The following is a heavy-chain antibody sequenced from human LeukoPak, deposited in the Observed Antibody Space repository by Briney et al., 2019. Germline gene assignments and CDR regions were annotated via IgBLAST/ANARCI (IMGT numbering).Heavy chain of an antibody. CDR1: GYTFSDYY. Sequence: ASVKVSCKASGYTFSDYYIHWVQQAPGKGLEWMGRVDPEDGETIYAEKFRGRVTITADTSTDTAYMELSSLRSDDTAVYYCATQRIVVVRTASQNWFDPWGQGTLVTVSS. CDR2: VDPEDGET. V-gene: IGHV1-69-2*01. J-gene: IGHJ5*02. CDR3: ATQRIVVVRTASQNWFDP. D-gene: IGHD2-2*01.